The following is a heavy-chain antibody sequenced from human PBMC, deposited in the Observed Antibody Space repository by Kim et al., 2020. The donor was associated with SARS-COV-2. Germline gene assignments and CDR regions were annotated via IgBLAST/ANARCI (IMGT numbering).Heavy chain of an antibody. CDR3: AREHYYDSSGYYPYYFDY. D-gene: IGHD3-22*01. J-gene: IGHJ4*02. V-gene: IGHV6-1*01. Sequence: KSRITINPDPSKNQFYLQLNSVTPEDTAVYYCAREHYYDSSGYYPYYFDYWGQGTLVTVSS.